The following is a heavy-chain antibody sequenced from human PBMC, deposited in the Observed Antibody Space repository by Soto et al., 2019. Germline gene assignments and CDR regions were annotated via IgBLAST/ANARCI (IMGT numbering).Heavy chain of an antibody. CDR2: INHSGST. V-gene: IGHV4-34*01. J-gene: IGHJ5*02. CDR3: ARSYRIGYCSGGSCYSGWFDP. Sequence: SETLSLTCAVYGGSFSGYYWSWIRQPPGKGLEWIGEINHSGSTNYNPSLKSRVTISVDTSKNQFSLKLSSVTAADTAVYYCARSYRIGYCSGGSCYSGWFDPWGQGTLVTVSS. CDR1: GGSFSGYY. D-gene: IGHD2-15*01.